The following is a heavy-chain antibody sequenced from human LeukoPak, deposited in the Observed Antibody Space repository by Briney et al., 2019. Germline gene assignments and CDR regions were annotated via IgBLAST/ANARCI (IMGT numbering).Heavy chain of an antibody. CDR3: AKDRNRWGLTPPFDY. D-gene: IGHD1-14*01. Sequence: GGSLRLSCAASGFTFSSYDMSWVRQAPGKGLEWVSAISGSGGSTYYADSVKGRFTISRDNSKDTLYLQMNSLRAEDTAVYYCAKDRNRWGLTPPFDYWGQGTLVTVSS. J-gene: IGHJ4*02. V-gene: IGHV3-23*01. CDR1: GFTFSSYD. CDR2: ISGSGGST.